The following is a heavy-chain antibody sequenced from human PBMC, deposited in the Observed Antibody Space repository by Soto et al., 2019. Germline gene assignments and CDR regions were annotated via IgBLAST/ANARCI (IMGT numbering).Heavy chain of an antibody. V-gene: IGHV1-8*01. CDR2: MNPNSGNT. Sequence: ASVKVSCKASGYTFTSYDINWVRQATGQGLEWMGWMNPNSGNTGYAQKFQGRVTITADESTSTAYMELSSLRSEDTAVYYCARDRPDYYDSSALGVWFDPWGQGTLVTVSS. CDR3: ARDRPDYYDSSALGVWFDP. D-gene: IGHD3-22*01. CDR1: GYTFTSYD. J-gene: IGHJ5*02.